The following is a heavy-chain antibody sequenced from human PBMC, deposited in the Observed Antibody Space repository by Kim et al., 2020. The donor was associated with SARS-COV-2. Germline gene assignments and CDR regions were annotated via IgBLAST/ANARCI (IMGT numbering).Heavy chain of an antibody. Sequence: GGSLRLSCAASGFTFSSYAMSWVRQAPGKGLEWVSVISGSGNTIYYADSVKGRFTISRDSSKNTLYLQMISLRAEDTAVYYCAKVAPTDVAFDYWGQGTLVTVSS. CDR1: GFTFSSYA. J-gene: IGHJ4*02. V-gene: IGHV3-23*01. CDR2: ISGSGNTI. CDR3: AKVAPTDVAFDY. D-gene: IGHD2-15*01.